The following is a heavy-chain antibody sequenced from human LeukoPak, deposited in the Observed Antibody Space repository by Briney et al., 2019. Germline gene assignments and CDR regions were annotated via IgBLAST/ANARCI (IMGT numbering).Heavy chain of an antibody. J-gene: IGHJ4*02. CDR1: RFIFSKYA. D-gene: IGHD1-26*01. CDR2: IKQDGSEK. CDR3: ARDDSRYGGSHDY. V-gene: IGHV3-7*01. Sequence: GGSLRLSCAASRFIFSKYAMSWVRQAPGKGLEWVANIKQDGSEKYYVDSVKGRFTISRDNAKNSLYLQMNNLRAEDTTVYYCARDDSRYGGSHDYWGQGTLVTVSS.